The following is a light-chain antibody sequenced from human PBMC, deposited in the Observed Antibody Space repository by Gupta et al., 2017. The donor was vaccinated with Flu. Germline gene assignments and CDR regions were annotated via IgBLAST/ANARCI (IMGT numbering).Light chain of an antibody. Sequence: GSNNANKGVHWYQQRPGQAPVLVVYDDDDRPSGIPERFSGSKSGNTATLTISRVEAGDEADYYCQVWDTNSDRWVFGGGTKVTVL. V-gene: IGLV3-21*02. J-gene: IGLJ3*02. CDR2: DDD. CDR1: NNANKG. CDR3: QVWDTNSDRWV.